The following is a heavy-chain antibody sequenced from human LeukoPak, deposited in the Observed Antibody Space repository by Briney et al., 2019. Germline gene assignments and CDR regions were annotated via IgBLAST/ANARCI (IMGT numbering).Heavy chain of an antibody. J-gene: IGHJ4*02. D-gene: IGHD3-16*01. CDR3: ARSRGMKTGRGGYFFDY. V-gene: IGHV3-9*01. CDR1: GLTFADSA. CDR2: ISWNSGVL. Sequence: PGRSLRISCVAPGLTFADSAMHWVRQAPGKGRRWASGISWNSGVLAYADSVKGGLRTSRANARNSLYLKMTSLRVEDTAFYNCARSRGMKTGRGGYFFDYWGQGTLITVSS.